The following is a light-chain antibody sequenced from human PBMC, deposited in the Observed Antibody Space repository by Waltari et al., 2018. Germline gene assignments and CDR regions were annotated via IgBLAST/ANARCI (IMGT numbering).Light chain of an antibody. J-gene: IGKJ2*01. CDR3: QQRSNWPPDT. CDR2: DAY. Sequence: EIVLTQSPATLSVSPGERATLSCRASQSVSSYLAWYQQKPGQAPRLLIYDAYNRATGIPARFSGSGSGTDFTLTISSLEPEDFAVYYCQQRSNWPPDTFGQGTKLEIK. CDR1: QSVSSY. V-gene: IGKV3-11*01.